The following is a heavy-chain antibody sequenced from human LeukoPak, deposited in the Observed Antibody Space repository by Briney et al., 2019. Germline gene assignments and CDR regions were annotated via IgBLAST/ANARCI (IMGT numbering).Heavy chain of an antibody. Sequence: GGSLRLSCAASGFTFSSYAMSWVRQAPGKGLEWVSAISGSGGSTYYADSVKGRFTISRDNSKNTLYLQMNSLRAEDTAVYYCASTLWNYYGSGSYYKPNAFDIWGQGTMVTVSS. CDR2: ISGSGGST. CDR1: GFTFSSYA. CDR3: ASTLWNYYGSGSYYKPNAFDI. D-gene: IGHD3-10*01. J-gene: IGHJ3*02. V-gene: IGHV3-23*01.